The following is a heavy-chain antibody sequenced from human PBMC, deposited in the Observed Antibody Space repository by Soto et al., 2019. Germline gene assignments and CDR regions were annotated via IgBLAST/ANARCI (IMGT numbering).Heavy chain of an antibody. CDR3: AKGPYHDFWSGYSWFDP. CDR1: GFTFSSYA. Sequence: EVQLLESGGGLVQPGGSLRLSCAASGFTFSSYAMSWVRQAPGKGLEWVSAISGSGGSTYYADSVKGRFTISRDNSKNTLYLQMNSLRAEDTAVYYCAKGPYHDFWSGYSWFDPWGQGTLVTVS. D-gene: IGHD3-3*01. CDR2: ISGSGGST. V-gene: IGHV3-23*01. J-gene: IGHJ5*02.